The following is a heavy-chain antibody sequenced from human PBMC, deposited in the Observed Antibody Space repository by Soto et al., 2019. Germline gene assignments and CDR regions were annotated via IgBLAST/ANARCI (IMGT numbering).Heavy chain of an antibody. J-gene: IGHJ5*02. V-gene: IGHV4-39*01. CDR1: GGSISSSSYY. CDR3: ARRWTTVVTPGWFDP. D-gene: IGHD4-17*01. CDR2: IYYSGST. Sequence: SETLSLTCTVSGGSISSSSYYWGWIRQPPGKGLEWIGSIYYSGSTYYNPSLKSRVTISVDTSKNQFSLKRSSATAADTAVYYCARRWTTVVTPGWFDPWGQGTLVTVSS.